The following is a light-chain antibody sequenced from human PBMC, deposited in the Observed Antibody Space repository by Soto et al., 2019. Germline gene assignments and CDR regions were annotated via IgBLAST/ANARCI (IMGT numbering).Light chain of an antibody. V-gene: IGKV4-1*01. CDR2: GAS. CDR1: QSVLYSSNNKNY. CDR3: QQYHNWPVT. Sequence: DRVLTRSPDSLAVSLGERASINCKSSQSVLYSSNNKNYLAWYQHKPGQAPRLLISGASTGATGVPPRFSASGSGTDFTLTVNSLQSEDIAVYYCQQYHNWPVTFGGGTKVDIK. J-gene: IGKJ4*01.